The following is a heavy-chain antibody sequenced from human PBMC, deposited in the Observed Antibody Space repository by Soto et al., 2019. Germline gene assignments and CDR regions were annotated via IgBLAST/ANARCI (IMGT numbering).Heavy chain of an antibody. D-gene: IGHD2-15*01. CDR3: ARESYCTGGSCYFDY. V-gene: IGHV1-8*01. CDR2: MNPHTAKT. Sequence: QAQLVQSGAEVKKPGASVKVSCKTSQYTFTSYDISWVRQAPGQALEWMGWMNPHTAKTAYAQNFQGGITMIRDTSIDTAYMELISMSSDDTAVYYCARESYCTGGSCYFDYWGQGTQVIVSS. J-gene: IGHJ4*02. CDR1: QYTFTSYD.